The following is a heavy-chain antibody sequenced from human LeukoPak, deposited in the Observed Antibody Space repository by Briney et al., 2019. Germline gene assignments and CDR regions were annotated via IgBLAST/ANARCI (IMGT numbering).Heavy chain of an antibody. CDR2: ISGSGGST. CDR1: GFTFSSYA. V-gene: IGHV3-23*01. J-gene: IGHJ4*02. D-gene: IGHD3-10*01. CDR3: AKDHQYYGSGSFDY. Sequence: GGSLRLSRAASGFTFSSYAMSWVRQAPGKGLEWVSAISGSGGSTYYADSVKGRFTISRDNSKNTLYLQMNSLRAEDTAVYYCAKDHQYYGSGSFDYWGQGTLVTVSS.